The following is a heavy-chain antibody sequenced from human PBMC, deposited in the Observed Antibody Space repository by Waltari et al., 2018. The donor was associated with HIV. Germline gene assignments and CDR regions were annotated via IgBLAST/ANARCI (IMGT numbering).Heavy chain of an antibody. V-gene: IGHV3-53*01. Sequence: EVRLAESGGGLIQPGGSLRLSCAASGFIVSNNYMSWVRQAPGKGLKCVSVIYRGGSTWYEDSVKGRFTVFRDKSKNMLFLQMNDLRAEDTAVYYCARADSSGWFLDSWGQGALVTVSS. D-gene: IGHD6-19*01. CDR3: ARADSSGWFLDS. CDR1: GFIVSNNY. J-gene: IGHJ4*02. CDR2: IYRGGST.